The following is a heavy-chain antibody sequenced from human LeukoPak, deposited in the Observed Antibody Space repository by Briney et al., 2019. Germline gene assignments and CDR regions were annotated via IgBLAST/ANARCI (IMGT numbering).Heavy chain of an antibody. CDR3: ARGRIGGVRDILTGRGGWFDP. Sequence: PSQTLSLTCAVSGGSISSGGYSWSWIRQPPGKGLEWIGYIYHSGSTYYNPSLKSRVTISVDRSKNQFSLKLSSVTAADTAVYYCARGRIGGVRDILTGRGGWFDPWGQGTLVTVSS. CDR2: IYHSGST. V-gene: IGHV4-30-2*01. J-gene: IGHJ5*02. CDR1: GGSISSGGYS. D-gene: IGHD3-9*01.